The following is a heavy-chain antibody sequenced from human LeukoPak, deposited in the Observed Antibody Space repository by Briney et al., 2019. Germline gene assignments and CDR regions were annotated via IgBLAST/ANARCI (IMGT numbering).Heavy chain of an antibody. V-gene: IGHV4-39*07. CDR1: GGSISSSSYY. CDR2: INHSGST. D-gene: IGHD3-10*01. CDR3: ARTVYYYGSGSYYNFDY. J-gene: IGHJ4*02. Sequence: SETLSLTCTVSGGSISSSSYYWSWIRQPPGKGLEWIGEINHSGSTNYNPTLKSRVTISVDTSKNQFSLKLSSVTAADTAVYYCARTVYYYGSGSYYNFDYWGQGTLVTVSS.